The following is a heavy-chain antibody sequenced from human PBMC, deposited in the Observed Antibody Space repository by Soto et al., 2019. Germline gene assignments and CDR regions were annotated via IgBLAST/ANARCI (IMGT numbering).Heavy chain of an antibody. V-gene: IGHV1-2*04. Sequence: GASVKVSCKASGYTFTGYYMHWVRQAPGQGLEWMGWINPNSGGTNYAQKFQGWVTMTRDTSISTAYMELSRLRSDDTAVYYCARFGGSGSLYYGMDVWGQGTTVTVSS. CDR2: INPNSGGT. CDR1: GYTFTGYY. CDR3: ARFGGSGSLYYGMDV. J-gene: IGHJ6*02. D-gene: IGHD3-22*01.